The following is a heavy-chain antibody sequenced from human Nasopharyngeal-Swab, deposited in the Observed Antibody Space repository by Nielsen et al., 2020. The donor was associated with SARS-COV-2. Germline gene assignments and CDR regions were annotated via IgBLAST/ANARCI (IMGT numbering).Heavy chain of an antibody. J-gene: IGHJ6*02. CDR2: INPGSGGT. V-gene: IGHV1-46*02. D-gene: IGHD3-16*01. CDR3: ARGAEFGYYGMDV. Sequence: ASVKVSCKASGYTFNNYYIHWVRQAPGQGLEWMGMINPGSGGTTYAQKFQGRVTMTRDTSTSTVFMDLSSLRSEDTAVYYCARGAEFGYYGMDVWGQGTTVTVSS. CDR1: GYTFNNYY.